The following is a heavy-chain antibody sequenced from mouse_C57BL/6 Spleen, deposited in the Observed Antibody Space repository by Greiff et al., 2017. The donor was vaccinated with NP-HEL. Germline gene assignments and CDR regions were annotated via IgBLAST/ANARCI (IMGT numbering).Heavy chain of an antibody. CDR3: ARSGSSGYVNY. J-gene: IGHJ2*01. D-gene: IGHD3-2*02. Sequence: QVQLQQPGAELVMPGASVKLSCKASGYTFTSYWMHWVKQRPGQGLEWIGEIDPSDSYTNYNQKFKGKSTLTVDKSSSTAYMQLSSLTSEDSAVYYCARSGSSGYVNYWGKGTTLTVSS. CDR2: IDPSDSYT. V-gene: IGHV1-69*01. CDR1: GYTFTSYW.